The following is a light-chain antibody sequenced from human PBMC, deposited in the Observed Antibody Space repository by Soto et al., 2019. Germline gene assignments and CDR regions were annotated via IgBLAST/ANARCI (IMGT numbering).Light chain of an antibody. CDR2: DVR. J-gene: IGLJ3*02. CDR1: SSDVGGYNY. Sequence: QSVLTQSASVSGSPGQSITISCTGSSSDVGGYNYVSWYQQHPGKAPKLIIYDVRNRPSGVSTRFSGSKSGNTASLTISGLQAEDEADYSCSSYTSTNSWVFGGGTKLTVL. CDR3: SSYTSTNSWV. V-gene: IGLV2-14*01.